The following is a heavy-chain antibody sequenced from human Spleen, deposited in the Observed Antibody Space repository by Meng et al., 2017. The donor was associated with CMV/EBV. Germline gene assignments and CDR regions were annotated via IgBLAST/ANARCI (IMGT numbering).Heavy chain of an antibody. Sequence: GGSLRLSCAASGFPFSAFWMHWVRQLPGKGLVWVSRIDPDGTTTGYADSVKGRFAIFRDNAKNTLYLQMNSLRAEDTAVYYCARGYYDSSGALWGQGTLVTVSS. CDR3: ARGYYDSSGAL. CDR2: IDPDGTTT. CDR1: GFPFSAFW. V-gene: IGHV3-74*01. J-gene: IGHJ4*02. D-gene: IGHD3-22*01.